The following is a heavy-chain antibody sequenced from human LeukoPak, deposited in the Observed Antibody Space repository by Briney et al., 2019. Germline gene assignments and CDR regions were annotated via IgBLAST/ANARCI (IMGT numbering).Heavy chain of an antibody. CDR3: ARGGYSYGKADV. CDR2: INHSGST. D-gene: IGHD5-18*01. V-gene: IGHV4-34*01. Sequence: SETLSLTCAVYGGSFSGYYWSWIRQPPATGLEWIGEINHSGSTNYNPSLKRRVTVSVDTSKNQFYLKLSSVTAADTAVYYCARGGYSYGKADVWGQGTLVSVSS. CDR1: GGSFSGYY. J-gene: IGHJ4*02.